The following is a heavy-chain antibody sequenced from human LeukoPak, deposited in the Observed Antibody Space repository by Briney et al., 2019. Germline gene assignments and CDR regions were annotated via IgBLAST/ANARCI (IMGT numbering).Heavy chain of an antibody. D-gene: IGHD4-11*01. CDR2: IIPIFGTA. CDR3: ARIALQQPKGFDY. J-gene: IGHJ4*02. CDR1: EGTFSSYA. Sequence: VASVKVSCKASEGTFSSYAIRWVRQAPGQGLEWMGGIIPIFGTANYAQKFQGRVTITADESTCTAYMELSSLRSEDTAVYYCARIALQQPKGFDYWGQGTLVTVSS. V-gene: IGHV1-69*13.